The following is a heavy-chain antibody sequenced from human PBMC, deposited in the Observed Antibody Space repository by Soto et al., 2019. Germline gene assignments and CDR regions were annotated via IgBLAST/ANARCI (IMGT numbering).Heavy chain of an antibody. CDR2: IDPSDSYT. D-gene: IGHD2-15*01. J-gene: IGHJ6*02. CDR1: GYSFTSYW. CDR3: ARRPVVAATPDYYYYGMDV. V-gene: IGHV5-10-1*01. Sequence: GESLKISCKGSGYSFTSYWISWVRQMPGKGLEWMGRIDPSDSYTNYSPSFQGHVTISADKSISTAYLQWSSLKASDTAMYYCARRPVVAATPDYYYYGMDVWGQGTTVTVSS.